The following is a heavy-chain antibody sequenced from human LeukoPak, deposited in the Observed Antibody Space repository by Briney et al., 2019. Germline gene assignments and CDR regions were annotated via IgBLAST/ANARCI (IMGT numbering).Heavy chain of an antibody. Sequence: SSETLSLTCTVHGDSISTYYWSWIRQPPGKVLEWIGYIYYSGSAKYNPSLKSRVTISVDTSKNQFSLKLTSVTAADTAVYYCARGFGDWGLSWFDPWGQGTLVTVSS. D-gene: IGHD3-10*01. CDR3: ARGFGDWGLSWFDP. V-gene: IGHV4-59*01. CDR1: GDSISTYY. CDR2: IYYSGSA. J-gene: IGHJ5*02.